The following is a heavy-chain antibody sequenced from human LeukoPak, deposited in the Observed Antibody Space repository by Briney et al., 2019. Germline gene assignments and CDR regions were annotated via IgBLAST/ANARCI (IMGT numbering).Heavy chain of an antibody. J-gene: IGHJ4*02. Sequence: PGGSLRLSCAASGFTFSSYAMGWVRQAPGKGLEWVSYISSSGRAIYYADSVKGRFTVSRDNAKNSLYLQMNSLRAEDTAVYYCARCPRWAHFDYWGQGTLVTVSS. CDR2: ISSSGRAI. D-gene: IGHD4-23*01. CDR1: GFTFSSYA. CDR3: ARCPRWAHFDY. V-gene: IGHV3-48*04.